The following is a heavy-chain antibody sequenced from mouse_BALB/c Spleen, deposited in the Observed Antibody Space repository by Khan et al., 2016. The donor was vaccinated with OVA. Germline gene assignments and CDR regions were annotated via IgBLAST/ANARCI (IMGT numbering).Heavy chain of an antibody. J-gene: IGHJ3*01. Sequence: QVQLKQSGAKLVRPGVSVKISCKGSGYTFTDFAMHWVKQSHAKSLEWIGVISTYYGDATNNQKFKGKATMTVDKSSSTAYMELARLTSEDSAIYYWVRGSGNSRFAYWGQGTLVTVSA. CDR3: VRGSGNSRFAY. CDR2: ISTYYGDA. V-gene: IGHV1S137*01. CDR1: GYTFTDFA. D-gene: IGHD1-3*01.